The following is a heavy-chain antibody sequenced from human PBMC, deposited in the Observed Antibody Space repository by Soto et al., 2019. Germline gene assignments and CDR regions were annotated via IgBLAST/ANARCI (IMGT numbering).Heavy chain of an antibody. CDR3: ARVQQLVGYFYYYMDV. V-gene: IGHV1-18*01. CDR2: ISAYNGDT. D-gene: IGHD6-6*01. J-gene: IGHJ6*03. CDR1: GYTFTNYG. Sequence: QVHRLQSGAEVKKPGASVKVSCKASGYTFTNYGITWVRQAPGQGLEWMGWISAYNGDTHYTQRLQGRVTMTTDTSTSTAYMELRGLRSDDTAVYYCARVQQLVGYFYYYMDVWGKGTTVTVSS.